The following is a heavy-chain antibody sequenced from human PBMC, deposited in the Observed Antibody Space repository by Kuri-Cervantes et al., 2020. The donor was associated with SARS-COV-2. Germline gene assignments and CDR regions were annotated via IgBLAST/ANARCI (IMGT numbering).Heavy chain of an antibody. J-gene: IGHJ6*02. CDR3: ARGILGDDSIHYGMDV. Sequence: SETLSLTCTLSGGSISGYYWSWIRQSAGKGLEFIGRVYSSGGTNYNSSLESRVTMSIDTAKNQVSLRLTSVTAADTAVYYWARGILGDDSIHYGMDVWGQGTSVTVSS. CDR2: VYSSGGT. V-gene: IGHV4-4*07. D-gene: IGHD2/OR15-2a*01. CDR1: GGSISGYY.